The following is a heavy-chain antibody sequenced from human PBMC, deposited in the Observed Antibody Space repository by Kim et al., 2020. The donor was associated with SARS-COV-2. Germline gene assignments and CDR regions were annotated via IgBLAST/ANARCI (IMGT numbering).Heavy chain of an antibody. D-gene: IGHD3-10*01. CDR3: ARHDRPSSDWFDP. V-gene: IGHV4-39*01. Sequence: YHPSLKSRVTISVDTSKNQFSLKLSSVTAADTAVYYCARHDRPSSDWFDPWGQGTLVTVSS. J-gene: IGHJ5*02.